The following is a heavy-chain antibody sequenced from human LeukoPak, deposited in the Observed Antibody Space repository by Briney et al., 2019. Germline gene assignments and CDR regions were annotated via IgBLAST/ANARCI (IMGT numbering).Heavy chain of an antibody. D-gene: IGHD3-10*02. V-gene: IGHV3-9*01. J-gene: IGHJ6*04. CDR1: GFTFGDYA. CDR3: AELGITMIGGV. Sequence: PGGSLRLSCAASGFTFGDYAMHWVRQAPGKGLEWVSGISWNSGSIGYADSVKGRFTISRDNAKNSLYLQMNSLRAEDTAVYYCAELGITMIGGVWGKGTTVTISS. CDR2: ISWNSGSI.